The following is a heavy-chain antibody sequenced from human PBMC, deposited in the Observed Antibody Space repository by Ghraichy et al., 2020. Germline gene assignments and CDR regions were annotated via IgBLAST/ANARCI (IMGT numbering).Heavy chain of an antibody. CDR1: GFTFSSYS. V-gene: IGHV3-21*01. J-gene: IGHJ6*02. CDR2: ISSSSSYI. CDR3: AREPSSNRESVGMDV. D-gene: IGHD2-2*01. Sequence: GGSLRLSCAASGFTFSSYSMNWVRQAPGKGLEWVSSISSSSSYIYYADSVKGRFTISRDNAKNSLYLQMNSLRAEDTAVYYCAREPSSNRESVGMDVWGQGTTVTVSS.